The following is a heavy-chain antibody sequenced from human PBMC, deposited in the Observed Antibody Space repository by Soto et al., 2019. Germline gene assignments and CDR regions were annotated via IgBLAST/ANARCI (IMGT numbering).Heavy chain of an antibody. Sequence: EVQLLESGGGLVQPGGSLRLSCAASGFTFSSYAMSWVRQAPGKGLEWVSGISGSGGTAYYRDSGKGRFTISRDNSKQTLYLQMNSLRAEDTALYYCAKGPIFGVENIYDYWGQGTLVTVSS. V-gene: IGHV3-23*01. CDR3: AKGPIFGVENIYDY. D-gene: IGHD3-3*01. CDR1: GFTFSSYA. J-gene: IGHJ4*02. CDR2: ISGSGGTA.